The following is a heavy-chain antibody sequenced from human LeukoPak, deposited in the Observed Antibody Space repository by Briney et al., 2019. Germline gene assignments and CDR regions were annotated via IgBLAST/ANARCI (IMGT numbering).Heavy chain of an antibody. CDR3: ARLYSSSPGGYYYYYMDV. D-gene: IGHD6-6*01. CDR2: INPNSGGT. V-gene: IGHV1-2*02. J-gene: IGHJ6*03. Sequence: GASVKVSCKASGYTFTGYYMHWVRQAPGQGLEWMGWINPNSGGTNYAQKFQGRVTMTRDTSISTAYMELSRLRSDDTAVYYCARLYSSSPGGYYYYYMDVWGKGTTVTVSS. CDR1: GYTFTGYY.